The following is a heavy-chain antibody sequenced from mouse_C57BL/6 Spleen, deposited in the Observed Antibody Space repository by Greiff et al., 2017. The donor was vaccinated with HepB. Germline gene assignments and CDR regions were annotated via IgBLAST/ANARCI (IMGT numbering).Heavy chain of an antibody. V-gene: IGHV1-61*01. CDR1: GYTFTSYW. CDR3: ARSGDYDVSWFAY. Sequence: QVQLQQPGAELVRPGSSVKLSCKASGYTFTSYWMDWVKQRPGQGLEWIGNIYPSDSETHYNQKFKDKATLSVDKSSSTAYMQLSSLTSEDSAVYYCARSGDYDVSWFAYWGQGTLVTVSA. D-gene: IGHD2-4*01. J-gene: IGHJ3*01. CDR2: IYPSDSET.